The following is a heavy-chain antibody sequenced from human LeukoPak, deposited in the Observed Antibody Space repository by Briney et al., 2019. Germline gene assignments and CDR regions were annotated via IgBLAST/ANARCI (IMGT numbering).Heavy chain of an antibody. V-gene: IGHV5-51*01. Sequence: GESLKISCEASGYNFDTFWIGWVRQMPGKGLEWMGVIYPGDSDTRFSPSFQGQVTISVDKSLRTAYLQWNSLQASDTAIYCALREGYWGQGTLVTVSS. J-gene: IGHJ4*02. CDR2: IYPGDSDT. CDR1: GYNFDTFW. CDR3: ALREGY.